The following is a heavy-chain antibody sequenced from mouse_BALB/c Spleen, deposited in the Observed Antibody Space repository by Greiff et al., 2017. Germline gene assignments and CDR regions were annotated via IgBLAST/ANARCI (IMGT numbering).Heavy chain of an antibody. CDR3: ARESYYGSRMDD. CDR1: GFSLTSYG. J-gene: IGHJ4*01. Sequence: VKLQESGPGLVAPSQSLSITCTVSGFSLTSYGVHWVRQPPGKGLEWLGVIWAGGSTNYNSALMSRLSISKDNSKSQGVLKMNSMQTDDTAMYYCARESYYGSRMDDWGQGTSVTVSS. D-gene: IGHD1-1*01. V-gene: IGHV2-9*02. CDR2: IWAGGST.